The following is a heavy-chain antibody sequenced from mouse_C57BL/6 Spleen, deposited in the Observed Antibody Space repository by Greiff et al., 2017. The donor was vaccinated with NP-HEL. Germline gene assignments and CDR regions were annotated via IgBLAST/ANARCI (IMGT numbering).Heavy chain of an antibody. CDR3: AFPFYDYDGSAY. CDR1: GFTIKNTY. J-gene: IGHJ3*01. CDR2: IDPANGNT. V-gene: IGHV14-3*01. Sequence: EVQLQQSVAELVRPGASVKLSCTASGFTIKNTYMHWVKQRPEQGLEWIGRIDPANGNTKYAPKFQGKATITADTSSNTAYLQLSSLTSEDTAIYYCAFPFYDYDGSAYWGQGTLVTVSA. D-gene: IGHD2-4*01.